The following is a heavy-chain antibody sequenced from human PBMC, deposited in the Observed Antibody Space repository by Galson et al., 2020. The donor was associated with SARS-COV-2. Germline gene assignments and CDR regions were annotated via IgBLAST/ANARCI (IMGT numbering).Heavy chain of an antibody. CDR1: GGTFSSYA. Sequence: SVKVSCKASGGTFSSYAISWVRQAPGQGLEWMGGIIPIFGTANYAQKFQGRVTITVDESTSTAYMELSSLRSEDTAVYYCARDLGTLGYCSSTSCRNYYYGMDVWGQGTTVTVSS. CDR2: IIPIFGTA. V-gene: IGHV1-69*13. D-gene: IGHD2-2*01. CDR3: ARDLGTLGYCSSTSCRNYYYGMDV. J-gene: IGHJ6*02.